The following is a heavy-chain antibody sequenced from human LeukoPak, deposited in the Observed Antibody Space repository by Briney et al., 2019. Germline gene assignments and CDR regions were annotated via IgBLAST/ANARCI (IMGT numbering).Heavy chain of an antibody. CDR1: GYTFSRHG. CDR2: IRYDGSNK. J-gene: IGHJ6*03. V-gene: IGHV3-30*02. CDR3: AKGSFYCNGNSCPQYYYYMDV. Sequence: QPGGSLRLSCAASGYTFSRHGIHWVRQAPGKGLEWVAFIRYDGSNKYYADSVKGRFTISRDDSKNTLYLQMNSLRAEDTAVYYCAKGSFYCNGNSCPQYYYYMDVWGKGTTVTVSS. D-gene: IGHD2-2*01.